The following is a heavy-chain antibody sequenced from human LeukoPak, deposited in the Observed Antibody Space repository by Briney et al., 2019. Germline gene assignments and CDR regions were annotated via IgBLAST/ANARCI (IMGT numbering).Heavy chain of an antibody. CDR2: ISGSGGST. CDR1: GFTFSSYA. CDR3: AKDQEVVPAANFDY. J-gene: IGHJ4*02. V-gene: IGHV3-23*01. D-gene: IGHD2-2*01. Sequence: PGGSLRLSCAAPGFTFSSYAMSWVRQAPGKGLEWVSAISGSGGSTYYADSVKGRFTISRDNSKNTLYLQMNSLRAEDTAVYYCAKDQEVVPAANFDYWGQGTLVTVSS.